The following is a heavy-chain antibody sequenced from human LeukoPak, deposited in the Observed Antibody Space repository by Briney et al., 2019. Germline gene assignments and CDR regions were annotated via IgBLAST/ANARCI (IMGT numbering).Heavy chain of an antibody. J-gene: IGHJ3*02. V-gene: IGHV3-21*01. Sequence: GGSLRLSCAASGFTFSSYSMNWVRQAPGKGLEWVSSISSSSSYIYYADSVKGRFTISRDNAKNSLYLQMNSLRAEDTAVYYCAREIIAVAGNAFDIWGQGTMVTVSS. D-gene: IGHD6-19*01. CDR1: GFTFSSYS. CDR2: ISSSSSYI. CDR3: AREIIAVAGNAFDI.